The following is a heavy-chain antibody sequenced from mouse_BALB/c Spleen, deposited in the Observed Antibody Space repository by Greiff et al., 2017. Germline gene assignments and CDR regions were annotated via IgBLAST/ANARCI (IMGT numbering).Heavy chain of an antibody. J-gene: IGHJ3*01. V-gene: IGHV3-2*02. CDR3: ARKRNWDVWFAY. Sequence: EVQLQESGPGLVKPSQSLSLTCTVTGYSITSDYAWNWIRQFPGNKLEWMGYISYSGSTSYNPSLKSRISITRDTSKNQFFLQLNSVTTEDTATYYCARKRNWDVWFAYWGQGTLVTVSA. D-gene: IGHD4-1*01. CDR1: GYSITSDYA. CDR2: ISYSGST.